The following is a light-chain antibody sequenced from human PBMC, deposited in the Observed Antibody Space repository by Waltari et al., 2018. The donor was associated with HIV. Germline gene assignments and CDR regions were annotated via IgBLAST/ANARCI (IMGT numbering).Light chain of an antibody. V-gene: IGLV3-21*01. J-gene: IGLJ1*01. CDR2: DED. Sequence: SYVLTQPPSISVAPGKTAKITCAGKNIGNRDVHWYQQKPGQAPILVILDEDDRPSVIRERFSGSNSDNTATLTINRVEVWDEGDYYCQVWDSGSDHVFGSGTTVTVL. CDR1: NIGNRD. CDR3: QVWDSGSDHV.